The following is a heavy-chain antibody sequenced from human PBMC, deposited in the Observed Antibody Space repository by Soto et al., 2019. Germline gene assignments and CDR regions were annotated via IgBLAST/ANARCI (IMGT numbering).Heavy chain of an antibody. CDR3: ARAPYIKYYFDY. D-gene: IGHD2-15*01. J-gene: IGHJ4*02. Sequence: AVKISSRASSGTTFSYSSSWLRQPPGQGLEWMGRIIPIFDTASYGPKFQGRVTISADKSTSTAYMEWSSLRSEDSAVYYCARAPYIKYYFDYWGQGTLVTVSS. CDR1: SGTTFSYS. CDR2: IIPIFDTA. V-gene: IGHV1-69*06.